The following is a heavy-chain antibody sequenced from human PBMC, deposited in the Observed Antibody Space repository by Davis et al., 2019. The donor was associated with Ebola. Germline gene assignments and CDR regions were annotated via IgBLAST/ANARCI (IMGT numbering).Heavy chain of an antibody. V-gene: IGHV3-23*01. CDR1: GFSFSAHA. CDR3: AKDAALDSSSWYSTDY. J-gene: IGHJ4*02. D-gene: IGHD6-13*01. Sequence: GGPLRLPCAASGFSFSAHATYWVRHSPRKGLAWVSIIGLAYDTYYPDSVRGRFTISRDNSKTTLYLQMNSLRAEDTAVDYCAKDAALDSSSWYSTDYWGQGTLVTVSS. CDR2: IGLAYDT.